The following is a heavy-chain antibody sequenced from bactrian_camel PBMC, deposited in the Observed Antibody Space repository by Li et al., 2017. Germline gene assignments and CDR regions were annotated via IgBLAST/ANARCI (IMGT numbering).Heavy chain of an antibody. Sequence: QVQLVESGGGSVQTGGSLRLSCVVSGHSRGSNCVGWYRLPPGRAPAEREGIAAIRRSGGETWYAGSVKGRFSISKDIAENILYLLYLQMDSLKPEDTAMYYCAAELDLGGCTPTPAAFRYWAQGTQVTVS. CDR2: IRRSGGET. V-gene: IGHV3-3*01. CDR1: GHSRGSNC. J-gene: IGHJ4*01. D-gene: IGHD1*01. CDR3: AAELDLGGCTPTPAAFRY.